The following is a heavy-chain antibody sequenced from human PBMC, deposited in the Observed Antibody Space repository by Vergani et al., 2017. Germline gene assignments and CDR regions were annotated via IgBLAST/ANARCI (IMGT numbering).Heavy chain of an antibody. CDR2: IIPIFGTA. J-gene: IGHJ2*01. CDR3: ATMRHRDPLKEWELRPPTYFDL. V-gene: IGHV1-69*18. D-gene: IGHD1-26*01. Sequence: QVQLVQSGAEVKKPGSSVKVSCKASGGTFSSYAISWVRQAPGQGLEWMGRIIPIFGTANYAQKFQGRVTITADESTSTAYMELSSLRSEDTAVYYCATMRHRDPLKEWELRPPTYFDLWGRGTLVTVSS. CDR1: GGTFSSYA.